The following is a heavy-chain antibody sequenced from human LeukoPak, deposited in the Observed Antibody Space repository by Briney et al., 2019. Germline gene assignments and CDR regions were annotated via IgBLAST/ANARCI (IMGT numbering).Heavy chain of an antibody. V-gene: IGHV1-24*01. CDR1: GFTLTELS. Sequence: APVKVSCKVSGFTLTELSMHWVRQAPGKGLEWMGGFDPEDGETIYAQKFQGRVTMTEDTSTDTAYMELSSLRSEDTVVYYCATNFWSGYYYLWGQGTLVTVSS. D-gene: IGHD3-3*01. J-gene: IGHJ4*02. CDR2: FDPEDGET. CDR3: ATNFWSGYYYL.